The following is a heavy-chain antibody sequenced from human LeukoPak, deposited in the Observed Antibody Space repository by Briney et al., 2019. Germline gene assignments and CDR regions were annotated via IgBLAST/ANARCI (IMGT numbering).Heavy chain of an antibody. Sequence: ASVKVSCKASGYTFTGYYMHWVRQAPGQGLEWMGWINPNSGNTGYAQKFQGRVTMTRNTSISTAYMELSSLRSEDTAVYYCAVQVVTSYYYYMDVWGKGTTVTVSS. CDR1: GYTFTGYY. D-gene: IGHD3-10*01. CDR2: INPNSGNT. CDR3: AVQVVTSYYYYMDV. J-gene: IGHJ6*03. V-gene: IGHV1-8*02.